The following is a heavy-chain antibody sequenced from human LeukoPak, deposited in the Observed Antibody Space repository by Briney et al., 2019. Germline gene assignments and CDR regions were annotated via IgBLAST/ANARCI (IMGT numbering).Heavy chain of an antibody. Sequence: PGGSLRLSCAASGFTFSSYSMHWVRQAPGKGLEWVSSITNSRSYIYYADSVKGRFTISRDNAKNSLYLQMNSLRAEDTAVYYCAREDCSGGSCYGNNWFDPWGQGTLVTVSS. CDR1: GFTFSSYS. CDR2: ITNSRSYI. D-gene: IGHD2-15*01. V-gene: IGHV3-21*01. J-gene: IGHJ5*02. CDR3: AREDCSGGSCYGNNWFDP.